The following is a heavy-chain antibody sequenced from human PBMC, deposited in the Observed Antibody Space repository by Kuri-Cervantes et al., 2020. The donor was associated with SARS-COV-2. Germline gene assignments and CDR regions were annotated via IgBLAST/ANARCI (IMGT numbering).Heavy chain of an antibody. CDR1: GYTLTELS. V-gene: IGHV1-24*01. CDR2: FDPEDGET. D-gene: IGHD3-22*01. J-gene: IGHJ3*02. CDR3: VRFRYSDTSRNASDT. Sequence: ASVKVSCKVSGYTLTELSMHWVRQAPGKGLEWMGGFDPEDGETIYAQNFQGRVTMTRDTSISTVYMELSRLTTDDTAIFYCVRFRYSDTSRNASDTWGQGTVVTVSS.